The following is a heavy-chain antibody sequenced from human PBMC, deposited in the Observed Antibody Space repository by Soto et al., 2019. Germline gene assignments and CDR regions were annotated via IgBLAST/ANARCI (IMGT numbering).Heavy chain of an antibody. Sequence: QVHLVQSGAVVENPGASVKVSCKASGYTFTNFGINWVRQAPGQGLEWMGWITPYNGNANYPQKHQDRLTITTDISTNTAYLELRSLISDDTAVYFCARARMFSGAHHDYWGQGTRVTVSS. CDR3: ARARMFSGAHHDY. D-gene: IGHD1-26*01. CDR2: ITPYNGNA. J-gene: IGHJ4*02. CDR1: GYTFTNFG. V-gene: IGHV1-18*04.